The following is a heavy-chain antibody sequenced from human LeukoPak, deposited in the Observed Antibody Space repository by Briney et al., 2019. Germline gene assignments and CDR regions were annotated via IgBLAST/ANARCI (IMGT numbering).Heavy chain of an antibody. J-gene: IGHJ3*02. CDR2: INSDGSST. V-gene: IGHV3-74*01. CDR3: STGSGHAFDI. D-gene: IGHD3-10*01. Sequence: GGSLRLSCAASGFTFSSYWMHWVRQVPGKGLVWVSRINSDGSSTSYADSVKGRFTISRDNAKNTLYVQMDSLRAEDTAVYYCSTGSGHAFDIWGRGTMVTVSS. CDR1: GFTFSSYW.